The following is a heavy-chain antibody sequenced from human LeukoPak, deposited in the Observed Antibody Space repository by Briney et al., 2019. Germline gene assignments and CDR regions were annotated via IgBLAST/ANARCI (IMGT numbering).Heavy chain of an antibody. CDR2: LYSGGST. CDR3: ARKGGSGWYHDY. CDR1: GFTVSSNY. J-gene: IGHJ4*02. D-gene: IGHD6-19*01. Sequence: GGSLRLSCAASGFTVSSNYINWVRQAPGKGLEWLSVLYSGGSTEYADSVKGRFTISRDDSKNTLYLQMNSLRAEDTAVYFCARKGGSGWYHDYWGQGTLVTVSS. V-gene: IGHV3-53*01.